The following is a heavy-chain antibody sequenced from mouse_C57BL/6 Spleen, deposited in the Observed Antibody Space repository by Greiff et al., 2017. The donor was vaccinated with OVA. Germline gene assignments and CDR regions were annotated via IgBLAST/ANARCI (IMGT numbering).Heavy chain of an antibody. Sequence: VQLQQSGAELVKPGASVKLSCTASGFTITDYYMHWVKQRTEQGLEWIGRIDPEDGETKYATKFQGKATITADTSSNTAYLQLSSLTSEDTAVYYCAKENYGSSPPFDYWGQGTTLTVSS. CDR2: IDPEDGET. D-gene: IGHD1-1*01. J-gene: IGHJ2*01. V-gene: IGHV14-2*01. CDR1: GFTITDYY. CDR3: AKENYGSSPPFDY.